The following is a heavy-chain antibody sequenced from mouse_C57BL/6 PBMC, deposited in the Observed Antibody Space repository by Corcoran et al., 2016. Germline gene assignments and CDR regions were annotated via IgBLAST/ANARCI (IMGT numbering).Heavy chain of an antibody. V-gene: IGHV9-3*01. J-gene: IGHJ4*01. CDR1: GYTFTTYG. Sequence: QIQLVQSGPELKKPGETVKISCKASGYTFTTYGMSWVKQAPGKGLKWMGWINTYSGVPTYADDFKGRFAFSLETSASTAYLQINNLKNEDTATYFCARGDYYGSSYGYAMDYWGQGTSVTVSS. D-gene: IGHD1-1*01. CDR3: ARGDYYGSSYGYAMDY. CDR2: INTYSGVP.